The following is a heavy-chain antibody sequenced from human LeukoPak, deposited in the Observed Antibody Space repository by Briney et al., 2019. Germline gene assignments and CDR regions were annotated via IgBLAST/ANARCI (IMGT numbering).Heavy chain of an antibody. J-gene: IGHJ4*02. V-gene: IGHV1-18*01. CDR3: ARDRRVPHYFDY. CDR1: GYTFTSYG. CDR2: ISAYNGNT. Sequence: GASVKVSCKASGYTFTSYGISWVRQAPGQGLEWMGWISAYNGNTDYAQKLQGRVTMTTDTSTSTAYMELRSLGSDDTAVYYCARDRRVPHYFDYWGQGTLVTVSS.